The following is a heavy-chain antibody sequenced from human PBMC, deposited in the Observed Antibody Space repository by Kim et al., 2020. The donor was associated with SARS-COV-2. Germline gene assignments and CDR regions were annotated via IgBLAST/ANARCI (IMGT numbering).Heavy chain of an antibody. Sequence: SETLSLTCTVSGGSISSYYWSWIRQPPGKGLEWIGQISFSGSTDYNPSLKSRVTISLDTSKNQFSLKLSSMTAADTAVYYCASFGYSHGFYYYGMDVWGQGTTVTVSS. CDR3: ASFGYSHGFYYYGMDV. CDR2: ISFSGST. CDR1: GGSISSYY. V-gene: IGHV4-59*08. J-gene: IGHJ6*02. D-gene: IGHD5-18*01.